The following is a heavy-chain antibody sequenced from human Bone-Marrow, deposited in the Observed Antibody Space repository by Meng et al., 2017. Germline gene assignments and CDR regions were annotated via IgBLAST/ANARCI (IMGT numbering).Heavy chain of an antibody. CDR3: AREYSSGWYTYLASYYFDY. CDR1: GYTFTSYA. J-gene: IGHJ4*02. V-gene: IGHV7-4-1*02. CDR2: INTNTGNT. D-gene: IGHD6-19*01. Sequence: ASVKVSCKASGYTFTSYAMNWVRQAPGQGLQWMGWINTNTGNTTYAQGFTGRFVFSLDNSVSTAYLQISSLKAEDTAVYYCAREYSSGWYTYLASYYFDYWGQGTLVTVSS.